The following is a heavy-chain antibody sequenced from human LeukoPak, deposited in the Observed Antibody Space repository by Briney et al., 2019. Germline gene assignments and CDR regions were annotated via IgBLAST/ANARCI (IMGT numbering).Heavy chain of an antibody. Sequence: SQTLSLTCAVSGGSISSGGYSWSWIRQPPGKGLEWIGYIYHSGSTYYNPSLKSRVTISVDRSKNQFSLKLSSVTAADTAVYYCTRGTDIKVAGNYWGQGTLVTVSS. CDR3: TRGTDIKVAGNY. CDR2: IYHSGST. D-gene: IGHD6-19*01. V-gene: IGHV4-30-2*01. J-gene: IGHJ4*02. CDR1: GGSISSGGYS.